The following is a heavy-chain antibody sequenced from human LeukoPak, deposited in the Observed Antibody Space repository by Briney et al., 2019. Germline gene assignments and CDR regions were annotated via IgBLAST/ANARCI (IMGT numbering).Heavy chain of an antibody. V-gene: IGHV3-23*01. Sequence: GGSLRLSCVASGITFSNYAVSWVRQAPEKGPDWVSVISGSAHKIRYADSVKGRFTISRDNSENIVYLQMNNLRVEDTAVYYCAGRPTGYSSGYIHWGQGTLVTVSS. CDR3: AGRPTGYSSGYIH. J-gene: IGHJ4*02. CDR1: GITFSNYA. D-gene: IGHD5-18*01. CDR2: ISGSAHKI.